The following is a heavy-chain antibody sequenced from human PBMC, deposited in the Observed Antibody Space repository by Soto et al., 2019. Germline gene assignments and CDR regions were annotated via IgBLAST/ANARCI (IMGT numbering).Heavy chain of an antibody. V-gene: IGHV3-30*03. Sequence: SRSRSCAASGFSFRPYAMGCVRQAPGKGLEWVAVISYDGSNKYYADSVKGRFTISRDNSKNTLYLQMNSLRAEDTAVYYCARDPSGSGPDFDYWGQGILVTVSS. CDR1: GFSFRPYA. J-gene: IGHJ4*02. CDR2: ISYDGSNK. CDR3: ARDPSGSGPDFDY. D-gene: IGHD3-10*01.